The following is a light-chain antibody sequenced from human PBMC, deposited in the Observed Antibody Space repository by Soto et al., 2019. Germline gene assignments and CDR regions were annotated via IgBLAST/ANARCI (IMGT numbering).Light chain of an antibody. CDR3: QQYNNWPST. CDR1: QSVSSN. J-gene: IGKJ4*01. Sequence: EIVMTQSPATLSVSPGERATLSCRASQSVSSNLAWYQQKPGQAPRLLIYGASTRATGIPARFSGSGSVTEYTLTISSLQSEYFVVYYCQQYNNWPSTYGGGTEVEIK. V-gene: IGKV3-15*01. CDR2: GAS.